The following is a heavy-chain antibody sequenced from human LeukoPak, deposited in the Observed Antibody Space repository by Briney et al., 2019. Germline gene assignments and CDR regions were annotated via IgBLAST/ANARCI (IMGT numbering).Heavy chain of an antibody. CDR3: AKTDYDSSGYED. D-gene: IGHD3-22*01. CDR1: GFTFDDYA. Sequence: SGGSLRLSCAASGFTFDDYAMHWVRQAPGKGLEWVSAISGSGGSTYYADSVKGRFTISRDNSKNTLYLQMNSLRAEDTAVYYCAKTDYDSSGYEDWGQGTLVTVSS. J-gene: IGHJ4*02. V-gene: IGHV3-23*01. CDR2: ISGSGGST.